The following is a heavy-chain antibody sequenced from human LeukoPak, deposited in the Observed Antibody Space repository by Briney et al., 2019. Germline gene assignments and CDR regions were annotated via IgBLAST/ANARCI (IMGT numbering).Heavy chain of an antibody. J-gene: IGHJ6*02. CDR3: ARGVSGSYYYYYYGMDV. V-gene: IGHV3-53*01. Sequence: GGSLRLSCAASGFTVSRNYMSWVRQAPGKGLEWVSVIYSGDSTYYADSVKGRFTISRDNSKNTLYLQMNSLRAEDTAVYYCARGVSGSYYYYYYGMDVWGQGTTVTVSS. CDR2: IYSGDST. CDR1: GFTVSRNY. D-gene: IGHD3-10*01.